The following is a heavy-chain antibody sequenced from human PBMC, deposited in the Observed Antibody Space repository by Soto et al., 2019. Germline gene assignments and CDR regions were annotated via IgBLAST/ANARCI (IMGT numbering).Heavy chain of an antibody. CDR1: GYTFTSYA. V-gene: IGHV1-3*01. J-gene: IGHJ6*04. Sequence: ASVKVSCKASGYTFTSYAMHWVRQAPGQRLEWMGWINAGNGNTKYSQKFQGRVTITRDTSASTAYMELSSLRSEDTAVYYCARVRVREGSYYYWGMDVGGKGTRVTVPS. CDR3: ARVRVREGSYYYWGMDV. D-gene: IGHD3-3*01. CDR2: INAGNGNT.